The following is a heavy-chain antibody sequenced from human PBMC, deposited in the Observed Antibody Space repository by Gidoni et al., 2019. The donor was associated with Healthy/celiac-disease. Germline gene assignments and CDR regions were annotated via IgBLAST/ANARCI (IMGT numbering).Heavy chain of an antibody. J-gene: IGHJ3*02. CDR3: ARVGHLGEATDAFDI. D-gene: IGHD3-16*01. V-gene: IGHV3-48*03. CDR2: ISSSGSTI. Sequence: EVQLVESGGGLVQPGGSLRLSCAASGFTFSSYEMNWVSQAPGKGLEWVSYISSSGSTIYYADSVKVRFTIARDNAKNSLYLQMNSLRAEDTAVYYCARVGHLGEATDAFDIWGQGTMVTVSS. CDR1: GFTFSSYE.